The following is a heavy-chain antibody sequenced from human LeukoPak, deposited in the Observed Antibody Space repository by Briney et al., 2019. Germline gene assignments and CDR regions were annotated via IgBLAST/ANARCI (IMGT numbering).Heavy chain of an antibody. V-gene: IGHV1-2*04. Sequence: ASVTVSCKASGYTFTGYYMHWVRQAPGQGLEWMGWINPNSGGTNYAQKFQGWVTMTRDTYISTAYMELSRLRSDDTAVYYCARTPYCSSTSCYGGWFDPWGQGTLVTVSS. CDR2: INPNSGGT. CDR1: GYTFTGYY. CDR3: ARTPYCSSTSCYGGWFDP. D-gene: IGHD2-2*01. J-gene: IGHJ5*02.